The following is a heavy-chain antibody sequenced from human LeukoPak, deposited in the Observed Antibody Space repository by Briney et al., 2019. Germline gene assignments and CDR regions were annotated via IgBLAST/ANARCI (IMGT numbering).Heavy chain of an antibody. V-gene: IGHV1-8*03. J-gene: IGHJ5*02. CDR1: GYTFTSYD. D-gene: IGHD4-23*01. CDR2: MNPNSGNT. CDR3: ARVPTTVVSDNWFDP. Sequence: ASVKVSCKASGYTFTSYDINWVRQATGQGLEWMGWMNPNSGNTGYAQKFQGRVTITRNTSISTAYMELSSLRSEDTAVYYCARVPTTVVSDNWFDPWGQGTLVTVSS.